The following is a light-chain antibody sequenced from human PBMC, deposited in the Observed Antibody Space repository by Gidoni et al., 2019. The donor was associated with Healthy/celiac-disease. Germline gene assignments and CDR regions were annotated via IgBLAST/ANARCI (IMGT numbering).Light chain of an antibody. CDR2: AAS. CDR1: QGISSY. V-gene: IGKV1-9*01. J-gene: IGKJ4*01. Sequence: DITLTHPPSFLSASVGDRVTITCRASQGISSYLAWYQQKPGKAPKLLIYAASTLQSGVPSRFSGSGSGTEFTLTISSLQPEDFATYYCQQLNSYPLTFGGGTKVEIK. CDR3: QQLNSYPLT.